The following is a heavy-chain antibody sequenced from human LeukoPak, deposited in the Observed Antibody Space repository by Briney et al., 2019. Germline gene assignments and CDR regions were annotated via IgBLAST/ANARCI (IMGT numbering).Heavy chain of an antibody. CDR3: ARSSVYRSSWLIDY. J-gene: IGHJ4*02. D-gene: IGHD6-13*01. CDR1: GYSIRSGYY. V-gene: IGHV4-38-2*01. Sequence: SETLSLTCAVSGYSIRSGYYWGWIRQAPGKGLEWIGSIYHSGSTSYNPSLKSRVTISLDTFKNHFSLKLTSVTAADTAVYYCARSSVYRSSWLIDYWGQGTLVTASS. CDR2: IYHSGST.